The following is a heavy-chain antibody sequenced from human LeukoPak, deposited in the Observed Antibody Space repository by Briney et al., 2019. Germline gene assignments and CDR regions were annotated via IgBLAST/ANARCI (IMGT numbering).Heavy chain of an antibody. J-gene: IGHJ4*02. Sequence: GGSLRLSCAASGFPFSIYWMYWVRQAPGKGLVWVSRMNSDGSSRRYADSVKSRFTISRDNAKNTLYLQMNSLRAEDTAVYYCAKDTGYTSSLGHWGQGTLVTVSS. V-gene: IGHV3-74*01. D-gene: IGHD6-13*01. CDR3: AKDTGYTSSLGH. CDR2: MNSDGSSR. CDR1: GFPFSIYW.